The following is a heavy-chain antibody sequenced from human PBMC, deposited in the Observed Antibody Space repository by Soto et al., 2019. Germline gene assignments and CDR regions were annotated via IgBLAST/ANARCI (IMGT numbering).Heavy chain of an antibody. V-gene: IGHV4-34*01. CDR1: GRSFSDYW. J-gene: IGHJ5*02. CDR3: TRGSEYTYGLA. CDR2: IGQIGVT. Sequence: QAQLHQWGAGLLQPSESLSLRCAPDGRSFSDYWVAWIRQPPGKGLEWIGEIGQIGVTVYSPSFKGRVTMSIATSTIQRSPRLTSVPAADTAVYYCTRGSEYTYGLAWGQGALVTVS. D-gene: IGHD6-6*01.